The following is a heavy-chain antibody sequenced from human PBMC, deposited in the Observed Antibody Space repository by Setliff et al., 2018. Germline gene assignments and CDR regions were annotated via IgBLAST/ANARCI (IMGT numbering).Heavy chain of an antibody. V-gene: IGHV1-24*01. CDR1: GYTLTELS. Sequence: ASVKVSCKVSGYTLTELSMHWVRQAPGKGLEWMGGFDPEDGETIYAQKFQGRVTMTEDTSTDTAYMELSSLRSEDTAVYYCATGGTYGSGSWLGHWGQGTLVTVSS. D-gene: IGHD3-10*01. CDR3: ATGGTYGSGSWLGH. CDR2: FDPEDGET. J-gene: IGHJ4*02.